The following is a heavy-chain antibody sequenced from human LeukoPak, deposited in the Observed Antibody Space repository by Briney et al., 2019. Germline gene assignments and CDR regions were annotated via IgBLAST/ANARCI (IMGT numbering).Heavy chain of an antibody. D-gene: IGHD2-2*01. V-gene: IGHV1-69*05. CDR2: IIPIFGTA. J-gene: IGHJ4*02. CDR3: ASGPPRYCSSTSCPPTYYFDY. CDR1: GGTFSSYA. Sequence: SVKVSCKASGGTFSSYAISWVRQAPGQGLEWMGGIIPIFGTANYAQKFQGRVTITTDESTSTAYMELSSLRSEDTAVYYCASGPPRYCSSTSCPPTYYFDYWGQGTLVTVSS.